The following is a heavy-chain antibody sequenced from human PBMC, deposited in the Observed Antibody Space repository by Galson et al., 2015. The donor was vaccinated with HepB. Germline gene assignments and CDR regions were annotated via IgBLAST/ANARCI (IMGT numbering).Heavy chain of an antibody. J-gene: IGHJ6*02. CDR3: ARDGEYTAMVLYYYYYGMDV. CDR1: GFTFSSYA. CDR2: ISYDGSNK. D-gene: IGHD5-18*01. V-gene: IGHV3-30*04. Sequence: LRLSCAASGFTFSSYAMHWVRQAPGKGLEWVAVISYDGSNKYYADSVKGRFTISRDNSKNTLYLQMNSLRAEDTAVYYCARDGEYTAMVLYYYYYGMDVWGQGTTVTVSS.